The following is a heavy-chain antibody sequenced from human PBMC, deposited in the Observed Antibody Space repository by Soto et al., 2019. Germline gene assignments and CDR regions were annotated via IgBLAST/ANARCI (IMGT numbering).Heavy chain of an antibody. J-gene: IGHJ4*02. V-gene: IGHV1-2*02. CDR1: GYTFTGYY. CDR3: ARALVAVAGLGLQGLFDY. D-gene: IGHD6-19*01. Sequence: GASVKVSCKASGYTFTGYYMHWVRQAPGQGLEWMGWINPNSGGTNYAQKFQGRVTMTRDTSISTAYMELSRLRSDDTAVYYCARALVAVAGLGLQGLFDYWGQGTLVTVSS. CDR2: INPNSGGT.